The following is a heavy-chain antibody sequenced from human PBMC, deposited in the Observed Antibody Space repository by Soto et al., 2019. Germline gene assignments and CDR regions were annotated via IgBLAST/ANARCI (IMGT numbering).Heavy chain of an antibody. CDR3: AGIRFLEWFKDYYYYYGMDV. J-gene: IGHJ6*02. D-gene: IGHD3-3*01. Sequence: ASVKVSCKASGGTFSSYAISWVRQAPGQGLEWMGGIIPIFGTANYAQKFQGRVTITADESTSTAYMELSSLRSEDTAVYYCAGIRFLEWFKDYYYYYGMDVWGQGTTVTVSS. CDR2: IIPIFGTA. CDR1: GGTFSSYA. V-gene: IGHV1-69*13.